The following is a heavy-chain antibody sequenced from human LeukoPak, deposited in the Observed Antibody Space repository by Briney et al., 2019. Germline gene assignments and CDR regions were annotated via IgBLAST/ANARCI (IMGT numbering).Heavy chain of an antibody. CDR3: ARAFGGYYYDSSGYYYFDY. J-gene: IGHJ4*02. V-gene: IGHV1-18*01. CDR2: ISAYNGNT. D-gene: IGHD3-22*01. CDR1: GYTFTSYG. Sequence: ASVKVSCKASGYTFTSYGISWVRQAPGQGLEWMGWISAYNGNTNYAQKLQGRVSMTTDTSTSTAYMELRSLRSDDTAVYYCARAFGGYYYDSSGYYYFDYWGQGTLVTVSS.